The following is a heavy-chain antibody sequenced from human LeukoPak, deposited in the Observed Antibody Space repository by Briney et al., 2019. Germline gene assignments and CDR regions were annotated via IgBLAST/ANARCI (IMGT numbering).Heavy chain of an antibody. CDR3: AKESPYWELPRTEY. Sequence: GGSLRLSCAASGFIFSSYAMNWVRQAPGKGLEWVSAISSSGGSTYYADSVKGRFTISRDNSKNTLYLKMNSLRAEDTAVYYCAKESPYWELPRTEYWGQGTLVSVSS. D-gene: IGHD1-26*01. J-gene: IGHJ4*02. CDR1: GFIFSSYA. V-gene: IGHV3-23*01. CDR2: ISSSGGST.